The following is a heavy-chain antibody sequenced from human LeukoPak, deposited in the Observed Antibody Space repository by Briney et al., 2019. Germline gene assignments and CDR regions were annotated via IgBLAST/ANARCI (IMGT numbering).Heavy chain of an antibody. D-gene: IGHD6-13*01. V-gene: IGHV4-59*08. CDR2: IYHSGST. Sequence: SETLSLTCTVSGGSISTYYWSWIRQPPGKGLEWIGYIYHSGSTNYNPSLKSRATISVDTSKNQFSLKLSSVTAADTAVYYCARHVNYLYRVAAAGTQWFDPWGQGTLVTVSS. J-gene: IGHJ5*02. CDR1: GGSISTYY. CDR3: ARHVNYLYRVAAAGTQWFDP.